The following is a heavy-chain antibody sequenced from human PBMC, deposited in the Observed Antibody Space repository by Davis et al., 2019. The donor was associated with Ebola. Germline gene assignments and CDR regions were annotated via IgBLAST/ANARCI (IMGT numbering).Heavy chain of an antibody. CDR1: GGSVSSGSYY. V-gene: IGHV4-61*01. Sequence: PGGSLRPSCTVSGGSVSSGSYYWSWIRQPPGKGLEWIGYIYYSGSTNYNPSLKSRVTISVDTSKNQFSLKLSSVTAADTAVYYCASFYGGKSVVFDYWGQGTMVTVSS. D-gene: IGHD4-23*01. J-gene: IGHJ4*02. CDR3: ASFYGGKSVVFDY. CDR2: IYYSGST.